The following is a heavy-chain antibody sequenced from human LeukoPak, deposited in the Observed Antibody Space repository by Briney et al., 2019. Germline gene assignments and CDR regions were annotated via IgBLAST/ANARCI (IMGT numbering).Heavy chain of an antibody. D-gene: IGHD3-16*01. J-gene: IGHJ3*02. CDR2: ISGYTGNT. Sequence: GASVKVSFKASGYTFTSYYMHWVRQAPGQGLEWMGWISGYTGNTNYAQKFQGRVTMTANTSTNTASMELRSLRSDDTAVYYCARPANLYYASDAFDIWGQGTMVTVSS. CDR3: ARPANLYYASDAFDI. CDR1: GYTFTSYY. V-gene: IGHV1-18*04.